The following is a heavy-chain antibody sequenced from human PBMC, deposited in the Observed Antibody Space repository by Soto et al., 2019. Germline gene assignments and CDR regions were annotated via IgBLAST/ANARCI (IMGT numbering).Heavy chain of an antibody. CDR3: ANRARTGTTAWY. Sequence: SETLSLTCAVYGGSFSGYYWSWIRRPPGKGLEWIGEINHSGCTNYNPSLKSRVTISVDTSKNQFSLKLSSVTAADTAVYYCANRARTGTTAWYWGQGPLVTVSS. CDR1: GGSFSGYY. CDR2: INHSGCT. J-gene: IGHJ4*02. D-gene: IGHD1-1*01. V-gene: IGHV4-34*01.